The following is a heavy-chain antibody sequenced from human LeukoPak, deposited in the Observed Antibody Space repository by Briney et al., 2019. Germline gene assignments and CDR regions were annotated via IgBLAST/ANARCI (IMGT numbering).Heavy chain of an antibody. Sequence: PGGSLRLSRAASGFTVSSNFLSWVRQPPGKGLEWVSDIYSGGSTYYADSVKGRFTISRDNSKNTLYLQMNSLRAEDTAVYYCTRGGGGSFPHYWGQGTLVTVSS. D-gene: IGHD2-21*01. CDR1: GFTVSSNF. J-gene: IGHJ4*02. V-gene: IGHV3-53*01. CDR2: IYSGGST. CDR3: TRGGGGSFPHY.